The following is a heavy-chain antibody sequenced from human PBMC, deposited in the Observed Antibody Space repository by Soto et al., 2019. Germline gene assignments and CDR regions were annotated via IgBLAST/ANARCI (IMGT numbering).Heavy chain of an antibody. Sequence: PGGSLRLSCAASGFTFSSYAMSWIRQAPGKGPEWVSAISESGDNAFYADSVQGRFTISRDNSYNILYLQMNSLRAEDTALYFCAKGGYIYVLDPWGQGTLFTVSS. J-gene: IGHJ5*02. V-gene: IGHV3-23*01. CDR2: ISESGDNA. D-gene: IGHD5-18*01. CDR1: GFTFSSYA. CDR3: AKGGYIYVLDP.